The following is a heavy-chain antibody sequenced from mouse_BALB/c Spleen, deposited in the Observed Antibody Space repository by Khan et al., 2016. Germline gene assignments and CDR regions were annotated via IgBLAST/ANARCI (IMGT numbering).Heavy chain of an antibody. CDR1: GFNFKDTY. Sequence: IQLQQSGAELVKPGATVKLSCTASGFNFKDTYMHWLKQRPEQGLEWIGRIDPPNGNTNYDAKLQGKATITADTSSNTAYLQLSSLTSEDTAVYYCARMARKWGQGTTLTVSS. CDR3: ARMARK. CDR2: IDPPNGNT. J-gene: IGHJ2*01. V-gene: IGHV14-3*02.